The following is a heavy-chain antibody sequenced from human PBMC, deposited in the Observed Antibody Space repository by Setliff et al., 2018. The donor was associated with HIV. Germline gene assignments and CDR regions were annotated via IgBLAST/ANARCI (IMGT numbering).Heavy chain of an antibody. CDR3: AREGTYSGTYWVRRVASFDI. Sequence: SETLSLTCTVSGYSISSSSYYWDWIRQPPGKGLEWIGDVSHTGSTNYNPSLKSRITISADTPKNQFSLKLSSVTAADTAVYYCAREGTYSGTYWVRRVASFDIWGQGTMVTVSS. D-gene: IGHD1-26*01. V-gene: IGHV4-39*07. CDR1: GYSISSSSYY. CDR2: VSHTGST. J-gene: IGHJ3*02.